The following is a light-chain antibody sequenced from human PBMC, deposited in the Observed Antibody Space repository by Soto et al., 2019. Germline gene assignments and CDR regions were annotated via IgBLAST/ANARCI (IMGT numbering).Light chain of an antibody. Sequence: VMTQSHVTLSVSPGERATLSCRASQGVGSRLAWYQQKPGQAPRLLIYGASNRATGIPARFSGSGSGTDFTLTISRLEPEDFAVYYGQQRSNWPLTFGQGTRLEIK. CDR2: GAS. J-gene: IGKJ5*01. V-gene: IGKV3D-11*01. CDR1: QGVGSR. CDR3: QQRSNWPLT.